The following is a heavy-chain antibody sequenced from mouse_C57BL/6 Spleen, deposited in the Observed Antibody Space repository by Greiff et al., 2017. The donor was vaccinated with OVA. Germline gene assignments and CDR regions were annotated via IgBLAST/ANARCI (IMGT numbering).Heavy chain of an antibody. CDR2: ISDGGSYT. Sequence: EVKVEESGGGLVKPGGSLKLSCAASGFTFSSYAMSWVRQTPEKRLEWVATISDGGSYTYYPDNVKGRFTISRDNAKNNLYLQMSHLKSEDTAMYYCARVQGAYWYFDVWGTGTTVTVSS. J-gene: IGHJ1*03. V-gene: IGHV5-4*03. CDR1: GFTFSSYA. CDR3: ARVQGAYWYFDV.